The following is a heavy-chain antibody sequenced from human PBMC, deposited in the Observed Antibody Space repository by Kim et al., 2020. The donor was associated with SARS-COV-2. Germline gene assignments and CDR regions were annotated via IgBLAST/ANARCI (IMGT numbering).Heavy chain of an antibody. CDR3: ARDAGYYDILTGYYNWF. J-gene: IGHJ5*01. CDR2: ISYDGSNK. Sequence: GGSLRLSCAASGFTFSSYAMHWVRQAPGKGLEWVAVISYDGSNKYYADSVKGRFTISRDNSKNTLYLQMNSLRAEDTAVYYCARDAGYYDILTGYYNWF. CDR1: GFTFSSYA. D-gene: IGHD3-9*01. V-gene: IGHV3-30*04.